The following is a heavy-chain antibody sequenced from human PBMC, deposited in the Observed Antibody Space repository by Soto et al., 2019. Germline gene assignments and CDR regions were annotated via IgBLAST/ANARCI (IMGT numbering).Heavy chain of an antibody. CDR1: GFTFSSYW. V-gene: IGHV3-7*01. J-gene: IGHJ6*02. D-gene: IGHD3-16*01. CDR2: IKHDGSEK. CDR3: ARQGGRRTYYYYYGMDG. Sequence: EVQLVESGGGLVQPGGSLRLSCTASGFTFSSYWMSWVRQAPGKGLEWVANIKHDGSEKNYVDSVKGRFTISTDNAKNSVFLQMNSLRAEDTAVYYCARQGGRRTYYYYYGMDGWGQGTTGTVS.